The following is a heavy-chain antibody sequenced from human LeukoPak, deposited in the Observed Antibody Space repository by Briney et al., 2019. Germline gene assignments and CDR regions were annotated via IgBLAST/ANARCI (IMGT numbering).Heavy chain of an antibody. CDR3: AKGGAGYDSSGYYAPIGY. CDR1: GFTFSSYW. V-gene: IGHV3-7*03. Sequence: GGSLRLSCAASGFTFSSYWMSWVRQAPGKGLEWVANIKQDGSEKYYVDSVKGRFTISRDNSKNTLYLQMNSLRAEDTAVYYCAKGGAGYDSSGYYAPIGYWGQGTLVTVSS. D-gene: IGHD3-22*01. J-gene: IGHJ4*02. CDR2: IKQDGSEK.